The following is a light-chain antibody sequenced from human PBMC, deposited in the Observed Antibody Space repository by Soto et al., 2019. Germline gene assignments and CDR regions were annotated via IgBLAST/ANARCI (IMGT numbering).Light chain of an antibody. J-gene: IGLJ2*01. CDR3: CSYAGSYALHVE. CDR2: DVS. Sequence: QSALTQPRSVSGSPGQSVTISCTGTSSDVGGYNYVSWYQQHPGKAPKLMIYDVSKRPSGVPDRFSGSKSGNTASLTISGLQAEDEADYYCCSYAGSYALHVEFGGGTKLTVL. CDR1: SSDVGGYNY. V-gene: IGLV2-11*01.